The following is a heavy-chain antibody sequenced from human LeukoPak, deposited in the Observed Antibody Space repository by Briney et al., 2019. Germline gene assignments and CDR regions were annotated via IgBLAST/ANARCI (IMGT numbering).Heavy chain of an antibody. J-gene: IGHJ4*02. CDR1: GYTFTGYY. V-gene: IGHV1-2*06. D-gene: IGHD3-22*01. Sequence: ASVKVSCRASGYTFTGYYMHWVRQAPGQGLGWMGRINPNSGGTNYAQKFQGRVTMTRDTSISTAYMELSRLRSDDTAVYYCARTPKDYYDSSGYYGYWGQGTLVTVSS. CDR2: INPNSGGT. CDR3: ARTPKDYYDSSGYYGY.